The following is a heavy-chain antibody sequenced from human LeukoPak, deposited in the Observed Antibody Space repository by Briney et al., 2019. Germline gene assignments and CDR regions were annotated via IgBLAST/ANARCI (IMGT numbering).Heavy chain of an antibody. CDR1: GGSISSGGYY. D-gene: IGHD1-26*01. J-gene: IGHJ4*02. Sequence: SQTLSLTCTVSGGSISSGGYYWSWIRQHPGKGLGWIGYIYYSGSTYYNPSLKSRVTISVDTSKNQFSLKLSSVTAADTAVYYCATGIRRYSGSYTFDYWGQGALGTVSS. CDR3: ATGIRRYSGSYTFDY. CDR2: IYYSGST. V-gene: IGHV4-31*03.